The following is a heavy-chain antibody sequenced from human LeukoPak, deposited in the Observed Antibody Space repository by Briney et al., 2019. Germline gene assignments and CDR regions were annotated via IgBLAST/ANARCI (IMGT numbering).Heavy chain of an antibody. CDR3: ARLDYDSTGYDYAY. V-gene: IGHV4-39*01. CDR1: GGSISSSSYY. D-gene: IGHD3-22*01. Sequence: SETLSLTCTVSGGSISSSSYYWGWIRQPPGKGLEWIGSIYYSGSTYYNPSLKSRVTISVDTSKNQFSLKLSSVTVADTAMYYCARLDYDSTGYDYAYWGQGTLVTVSS. CDR2: IYYSGST. J-gene: IGHJ4*02.